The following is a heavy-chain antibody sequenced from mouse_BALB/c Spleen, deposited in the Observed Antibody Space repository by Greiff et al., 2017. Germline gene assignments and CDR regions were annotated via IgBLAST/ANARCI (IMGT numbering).Heavy chain of an antibody. CDR2: IDPANGNT. CDR1: GFNIKDTY. Sequence: EVQLVESGAELVKPGASVKLSCTASGFNIKDTYMHWVKQRPEQGLEWIGRIDPANGNTKYDPKFQGKATITADTSSNTAYLQLSSLTSEDTAVYYCARSDGYYAWFAYWGQGTLVTVSA. V-gene: IGHV14-3*02. J-gene: IGHJ3*01. D-gene: IGHD2-3*01. CDR3: ARSDGYYAWFAY.